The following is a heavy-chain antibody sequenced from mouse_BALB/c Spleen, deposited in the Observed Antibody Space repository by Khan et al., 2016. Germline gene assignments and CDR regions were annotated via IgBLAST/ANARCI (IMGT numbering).Heavy chain of an antibody. CDR3: NGYGYGDY. CDR2: IDPENGDT. J-gene: IGHJ4*01. D-gene: IGHD2-2*01. CDR1: GFNIKDYY. V-gene: IGHV14-4*02. Sequence: VQLQQSGAELVRSGASVKLSCTASGFNIKDYYMHWVKQRPEQGLEWIGWIDPENGDTEYAPKFQGKATMTADTSSNTAYLQLSSLTSEDTAVSYCNGYGYGDYWGQGTSVTVSS.